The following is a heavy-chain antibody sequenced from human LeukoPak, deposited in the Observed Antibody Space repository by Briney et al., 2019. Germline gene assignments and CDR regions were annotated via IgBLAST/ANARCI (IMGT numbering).Heavy chain of an antibody. CDR2: IYYSGST. CDR3: ARDGYGSGSYSYYYYMDV. D-gene: IGHD3-10*01. Sequence: SETLSLTCTVSGGSISSYYWSWIRQPPGKGLEWIGYIYYSGSTNYNPSLKSRVTISVDTSKNQFSLKLSSVTAADTAVYYCARDGYGSGSYSYYYYMDVWGKGTTVTISS. J-gene: IGHJ6*03. CDR1: GGSISSYY. V-gene: IGHV4-59*12.